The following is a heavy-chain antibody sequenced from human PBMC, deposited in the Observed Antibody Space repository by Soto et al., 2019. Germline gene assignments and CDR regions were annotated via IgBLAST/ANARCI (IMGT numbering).Heavy chain of an antibody. J-gene: IGHJ6*03. Sequence: NPSETLALGGTVEGGCRRRDYWRWVGQRPGKGLEWIGYIYYSGSTNYNTSLKRRVTIAVDTSKKQFCVKLSSVTAADTAVYYCARAIFGVVIGDQLGYYYSMDVWGKGTTVTVSS. V-gene: IGHV4-59*01. CDR3: ARAIFGVVIGDQLGYYYSMDV. CDR2: IYYSGST. D-gene: IGHD3-3*01. CDR1: GGCRRRDY.